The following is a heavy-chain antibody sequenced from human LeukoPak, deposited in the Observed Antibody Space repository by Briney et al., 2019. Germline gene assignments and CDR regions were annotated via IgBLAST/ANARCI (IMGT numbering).Heavy chain of an antibody. J-gene: IGHJ4*02. Sequence: PGGSLRLSCAASGFTFSSYAMYWVRQAPGKGLEYVSAISSNGGSTYYANSVKGRFTISRDNSKNTLYLQMGSLRAEDMALYYCARQATRIAAAGTSIDYWGQGTLLTVSS. CDR1: GFTFSSYA. V-gene: IGHV3-64*01. D-gene: IGHD6-13*01. CDR2: ISSNGGST. CDR3: ARQATRIAAAGTSIDY.